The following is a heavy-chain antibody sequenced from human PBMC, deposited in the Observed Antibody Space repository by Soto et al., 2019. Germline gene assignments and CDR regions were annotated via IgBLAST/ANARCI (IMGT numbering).Heavy chain of an antibody. CDR2: IYETGST. D-gene: IGHD3-10*01. V-gene: IGHV4-59*08. CDR3: VRQGIGPLHGLVDV. J-gene: IGHJ6*02. Sequence: SETLSLTCTVSGGSISSYYWSWIRQPPGKGLEWIGYIYETGSTSYNPSLNSRVTISLDRSTKQLSLKLSSATAADTAMYHCVRQGIGPLHGLVDVWGRGTTVTVSS. CDR1: GGSISSYY.